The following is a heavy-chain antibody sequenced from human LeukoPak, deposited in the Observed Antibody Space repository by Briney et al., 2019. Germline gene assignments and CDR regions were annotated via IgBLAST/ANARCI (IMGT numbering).Heavy chain of an antibody. CDR2: ISGSGAST. CDR1: DLSFSNYA. V-gene: IGHV3-23*01. J-gene: IGHJ4*02. Sequence: GGSLRLSCAASDLSFSNYAMYWVRQAPGKGLEWVSVISGSGASTYYADSVKGRFTISRDNSKNTLYLQMNSLRAEGTAVYYCAKVRFGVTARYYFDYWGQGTLVTVSS. CDR3: AKVRFGVTARYYFDY. D-gene: IGHD3-10*01.